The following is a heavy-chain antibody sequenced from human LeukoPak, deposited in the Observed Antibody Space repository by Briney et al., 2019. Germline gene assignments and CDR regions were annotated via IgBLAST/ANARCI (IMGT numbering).Heavy chain of an antibody. Sequence: SETLSLTCTVSGGSISSYYWSWIRQPPGKGLEWIGYIHYSGSTNYNPSLKSRVTISVDMSKNQFSLKLSSVTAADTAVYYCARRRMVRGVFDYWGQGTLVTVSS. CDR3: ARRRMVRGVFDY. V-gene: IGHV4-59*01. CDR1: GGSISSYY. J-gene: IGHJ4*02. CDR2: IHYSGST. D-gene: IGHD3-10*01.